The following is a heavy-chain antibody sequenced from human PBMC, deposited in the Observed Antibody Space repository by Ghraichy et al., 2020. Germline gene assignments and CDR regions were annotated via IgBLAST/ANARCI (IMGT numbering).Heavy chain of an antibody. D-gene: IGHD3-3*01. V-gene: IGHV3-23*01. J-gene: IGHJ6*02. CDR2: ISGSGGST. Sequence: GGSLRLSCAASGFTFSSYAMSWVRKAPGKGLEWVSAISGSGGSTYYADSVKGRFTISRDNSKNTLYLQMNSLRAEDTAVYYCARFLEWLVHYGMDVWGQGTTVTVSS. CDR1: GFTFSSYA. CDR3: ARFLEWLVHYGMDV.